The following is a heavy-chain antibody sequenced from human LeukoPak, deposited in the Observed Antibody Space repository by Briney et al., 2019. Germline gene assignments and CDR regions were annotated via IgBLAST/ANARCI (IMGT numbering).Heavy chain of an antibody. D-gene: IGHD3-10*01. CDR3: ARKGDGSGSYYRSY. Sequence: SETLSLTCTVSGGSISSSSYYWGWIRQPPGKGLEWIGSIYYSGSTYYNPSLKSRVTISVDTSKNQFSLKLSSVTAADTAVYYCARKGDGSGSYYRSYWGQGTLVTVSS. CDR1: GGSISSSSYY. V-gene: IGHV4-39*01. J-gene: IGHJ4*02. CDR2: IYYSGST.